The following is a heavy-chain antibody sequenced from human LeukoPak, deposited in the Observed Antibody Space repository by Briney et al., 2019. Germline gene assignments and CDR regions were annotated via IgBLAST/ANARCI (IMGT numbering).Heavy chain of an antibody. Sequence: GGSLRLSCAASGFTFSSYAMSWVRQAPGKGLEWVSAISGSGGSTYYADSVKGRFTISRDNSKNTLYLQMNSLRDEDTAVYYCAKGYNSGYSYDYGDYWGQGTLVTVSS. CDR3: AKGYNSGYSYDYGDY. V-gene: IGHV3-23*01. J-gene: IGHJ4*02. D-gene: IGHD5-18*01. CDR1: GFTFSSYA. CDR2: ISGSGGST.